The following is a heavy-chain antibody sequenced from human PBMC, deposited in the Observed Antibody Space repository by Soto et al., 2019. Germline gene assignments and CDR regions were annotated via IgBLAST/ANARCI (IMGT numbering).Heavy chain of an antibody. V-gene: IGHV4-30-2*01. D-gene: IGHD4-17*01. J-gene: IGHJ4*02. Sequence: PSETLSLTCAFSGGSISSGGYSWSWIRQPPGKGLEWIGYIYHSGSTYYNPSLKSRVTISVDRSKNQFSLKLSSVTAADTAVYYCARASTTVTPLDYWGQGTLVTVSS. CDR1: GGSISSGGYS. CDR2: IYHSGST. CDR3: ARASTTVTPLDY.